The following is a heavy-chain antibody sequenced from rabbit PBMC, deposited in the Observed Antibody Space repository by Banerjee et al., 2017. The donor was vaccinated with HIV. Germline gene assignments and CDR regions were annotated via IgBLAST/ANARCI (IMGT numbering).Heavy chain of an antibody. CDR3: ARYYTGYGAYGYAFNL. CDR1: GFSFSSSYW. CDR2: INTGSSGST. D-gene: IGHD6-1*01. V-gene: IGHV1S40*01. Sequence: QSLEESGGDLVKPGASLTLTCTASGFSFSSSYWICWVRQAPGKGLEWIGCINTGSSGSTYYASWAKGRFSISRSTSLNTVTLQMTSLTAADTATYFCARYYTGYGAYGYAFNLWGPGTLVTVS. J-gene: IGHJ4*01.